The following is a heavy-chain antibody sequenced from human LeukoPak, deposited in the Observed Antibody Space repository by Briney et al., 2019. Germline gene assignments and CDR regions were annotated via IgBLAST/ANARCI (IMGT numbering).Heavy chain of an antibody. D-gene: IGHD2-2*03. CDR1: GGTFNSYA. V-gene: IGHV1-69*04. J-gene: IGHJ4*02. CDR3: ATGYCSSTNCRIDY. CDR2: IIPILGIA. Sequence: GASVKVSCKASGGTFNSYAIRWVRQAPGQGLEWMGRIIPILGIANYAQKFQGRVTITADKSTSTAYMELSSLRSEDTAVYYCATGYCSSTNCRIDYWGQGTLVSVSS.